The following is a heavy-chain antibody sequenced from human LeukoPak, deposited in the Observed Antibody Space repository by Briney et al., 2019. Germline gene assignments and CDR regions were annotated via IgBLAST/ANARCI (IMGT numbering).Heavy chain of an antibody. V-gene: IGHV3-11*04. CDR1: GFTFSDYY. CDR3: ASGYEPLGGDGYNWFFDSMELTDY. Sequence: PGGSLRLSCAASGFTFSDYYMSWIRQAPGKGLEWVSYISSSGSTIYYADSVKGRFTISRDNAKNSLYLQMNSLRAEDTAVYYCASGYEPLGGDGYNWFFDSMELTDYWGQGTLVTVSS. J-gene: IGHJ4*02. D-gene: IGHD5-24*01. CDR2: ISSSGSTI.